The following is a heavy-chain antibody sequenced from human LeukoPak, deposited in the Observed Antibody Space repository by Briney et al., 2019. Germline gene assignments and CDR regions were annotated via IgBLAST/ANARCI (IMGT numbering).Heavy chain of an antibody. J-gene: IGHJ4*02. Sequence: PGGSLRLSCAASGFTFSSYAMSWVRQAPGKGLEWVSAISGSGGSTYYADSVKGQFTISRDNSKNTLYLQMNSLRAEDTAVYYCAKPSITIFGVVTYYFDYWGQGTLVTVSS. CDR2: ISGSGGST. CDR1: GFTFSSYA. V-gene: IGHV3-23*01. CDR3: AKPSITIFGVVTYYFDY. D-gene: IGHD3-3*01.